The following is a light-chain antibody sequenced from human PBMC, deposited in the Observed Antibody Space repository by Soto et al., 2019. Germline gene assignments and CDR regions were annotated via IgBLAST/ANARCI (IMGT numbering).Light chain of an antibody. J-gene: IGKJ1*01. CDR2: GAS. Sequence: ETVMTQSPVTLSVSPGEGATLSCRASQTINNNLAWYQQKPGQAPRLLIYGASRRATCVPARFSGSGSGTEFTLTISILQSEDFAVYYCLHYNNGPRFGQGTKVDVK. CDR3: LHYNNGPR. CDR1: QTINNN. V-gene: IGKV3-15*01.